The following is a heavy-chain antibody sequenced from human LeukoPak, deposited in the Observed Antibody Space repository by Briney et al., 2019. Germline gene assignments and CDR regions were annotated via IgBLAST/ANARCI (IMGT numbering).Heavy chain of an antibody. Sequence: PGGSLRLSCAASGFTFSSYGMHWVRQAPGNGLEWVAVIWYDGSNKYYADSVKGRFTISRDNSKNTLYLQMNSLRAEDTALYYCAREDGYYFDYWGQGTLVTVSS. J-gene: IGHJ4*02. CDR3: AREDGYYFDY. V-gene: IGHV3-33*01. CDR2: IWYDGSNK. CDR1: GFTFSSYG.